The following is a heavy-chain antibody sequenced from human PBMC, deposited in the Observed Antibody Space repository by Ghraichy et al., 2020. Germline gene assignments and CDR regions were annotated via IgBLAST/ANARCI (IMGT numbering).Heavy chain of an antibody. CDR3: ARGLPFTTGDKHGFDL. V-gene: IGHV1-8*01. D-gene: IGHD3-22*01. J-gene: IGHJ6*02. CDR1: GYTFSHYN. Sequence: ASVKVSCKASGYTFSHYNMNWVRQATGQGLEWMGWMNPNSGDTGYAEKFQGRVSMTRSTSMTTAYLEVSSLTSEDTAVYFCARGLPFTTGDKHGFDLWGQGTTVIVSS. CDR2: MNPNSGDT.